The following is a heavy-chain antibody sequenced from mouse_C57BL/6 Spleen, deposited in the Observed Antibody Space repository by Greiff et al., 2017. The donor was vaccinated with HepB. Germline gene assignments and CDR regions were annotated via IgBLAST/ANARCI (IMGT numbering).Heavy chain of an antibody. CDR3: AFYYSKDWYFDV. Sequence: VQLQQSGPELVKPVASVKMSCKASGYTFTDYNMHWVKQSHGKSLEWIGYINPNNGGTSYNQKFKGKATLTVNKSSSTAYMELRSLTSEDSAVYYCAFYYSKDWYFDVWGTGTTVTVSS. D-gene: IGHD2-5*01. CDR2: INPNNGGT. CDR1: GYTFTDYN. V-gene: IGHV1-22*01. J-gene: IGHJ1*03.